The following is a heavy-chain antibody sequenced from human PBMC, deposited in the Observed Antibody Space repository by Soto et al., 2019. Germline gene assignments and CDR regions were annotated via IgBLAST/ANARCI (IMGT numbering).Heavy chain of an antibody. D-gene: IGHD4-17*01. V-gene: IGHV1-69*02. CDR3: ARGPATVTNNAGANDY. J-gene: IGHJ4*02. CDR2: IIPILGIA. Sequence: ASVKVSCKASGGTFSSYTISWVRQAPGQGLEWMGRIIPILGIANYAQKFQGRVTITADKSTRKAYMELSSLRSEGTAVYYCARGPATVTNNAGANDYWGQGTLVTVSS. CDR1: GGTFSSYT.